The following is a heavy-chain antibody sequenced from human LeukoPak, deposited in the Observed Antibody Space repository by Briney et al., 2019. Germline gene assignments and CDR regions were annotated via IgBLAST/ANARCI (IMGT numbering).Heavy chain of an antibody. V-gene: IGHV3-7*01. CDR2: IKQDGSEK. CDR3: ARDLSGVTGYTYGRGIDY. CDR1: GFTFSSYW. J-gene: IGHJ4*02. D-gene: IGHD5-18*01. Sequence: GGSLRLSCAASGFTFSSYWMSWVRQAPGKGLEWVANIKQDGSEKYFVDSVKGRFTISRDNAKNSLFLQMNSLRAEDTAVYYCARDLSGVTGYTYGRGIDYWGQGTLVTVSS.